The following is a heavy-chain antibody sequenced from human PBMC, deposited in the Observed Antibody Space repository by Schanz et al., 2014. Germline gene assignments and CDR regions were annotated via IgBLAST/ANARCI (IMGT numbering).Heavy chain of an antibody. D-gene: IGHD1-26*01. J-gene: IGHJ4*02. CDR2: ISRSSSTI. CDR1: AFIFRSYS. CDR3: ARDSGSHYLVDY. Sequence: EVQLVESGGDLVQPGGSQRLSCAASAFIFRSYSMHWVRQAPGKGLEWVSYISRSSSTIYYADSVRGRFTISRDNAKNSLYLQMNSLRAEDTAVYYCARDSGSHYLVDYWGQGTLVTVSS. V-gene: IGHV3-48*01.